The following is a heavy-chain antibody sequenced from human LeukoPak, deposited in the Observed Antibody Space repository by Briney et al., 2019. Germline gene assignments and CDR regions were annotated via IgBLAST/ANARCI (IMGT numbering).Heavy chain of an antibody. CDR3: ARNLRYFDWLLRTNAFDF. D-gene: IGHD3-9*01. Sequence: GGSLRLSCAASGFTFSSYAMHWVRQAPGKGLEWVAVISYDGSNKYYADSVKGRFTISRDNSKNTLYLQMNSLRAEDTAVYSCARNLRYFDWLLRTNAFDFWGQGTMVTVSS. V-gene: IGHV3-30*04. J-gene: IGHJ3*01. CDR1: GFTFSSYA. CDR2: ISYDGSNK.